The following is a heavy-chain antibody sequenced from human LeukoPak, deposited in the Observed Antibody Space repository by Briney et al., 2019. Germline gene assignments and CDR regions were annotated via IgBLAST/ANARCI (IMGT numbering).Heavy chain of an antibody. CDR3: AKDHEGIVVVVAATSTFDY. D-gene: IGHD2-15*01. V-gene: IGHV3-23*01. J-gene: IGHJ4*02. Sequence: GGSLRLSCVASGFTFSSYAMSWVRQAPGKGLEWVSAISGSGGSTYYADSVKGRFTISRDNSKNTLYLQMNSLRAEDTAVYYCAKDHEGIVVVVAATSTFDYWGQGTLVTVSS. CDR1: GFTFSSYA. CDR2: ISGSGGST.